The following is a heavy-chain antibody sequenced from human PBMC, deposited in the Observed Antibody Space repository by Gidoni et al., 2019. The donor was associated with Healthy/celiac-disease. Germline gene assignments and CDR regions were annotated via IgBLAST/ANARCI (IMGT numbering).Heavy chain of an antibody. CDR3: ARLITGYSSGSSY. D-gene: IGHD6-19*01. CDR1: GYTFTGYY. V-gene: IGHV1-2*06. Sequence: QVQLVQSGAAVKKPGASVKVSCQASGYTFTGYYMHWVRQAPGQGLEWMGRINPNSGGTNYAQKFQGRVTMTRDTSISTAYMELSRLRSDDTAVYYCARLITGYSSGSSYWGQGTLVTVSS. CDR2: INPNSGGT. J-gene: IGHJ4*02.